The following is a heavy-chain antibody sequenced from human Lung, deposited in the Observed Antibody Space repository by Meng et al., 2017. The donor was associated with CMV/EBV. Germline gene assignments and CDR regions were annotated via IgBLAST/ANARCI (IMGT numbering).Heavy chain of an antibody. CDR1: GFIFSNYA. V-gene: IGHV3-23*01. J-gene: IGHJ4*02. Sequence: GGSXRLXCAASGFIFSNYAMTWVRQAPGKGLEWVSGISGIGGSIYYAESVKGRFAISRDNSRNTLYLQMNNLRAEDTAKYYCAKIGYCSTASCNTWGYFDYXGQGXLVTVSS. CDR2: ISGIGGSI. CDR3: AKIGYCSTASCNTWGYFDY. D-gene: IGHD2-2*02.